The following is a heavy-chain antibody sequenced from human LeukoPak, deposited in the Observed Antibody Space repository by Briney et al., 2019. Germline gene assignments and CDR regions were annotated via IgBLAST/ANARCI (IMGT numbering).Heavy chain of an antibody. Sequence: GGSLRLSCAASGFSFSSYSMNWVRQAPGKGLEWVSIISRDSRTIVDADSVKGRFTISRDNTKNSLYLQMNSLRAEDTAVYYCARDKTDSGGWYGDYWGQGTLVTVSS. CDR3: ARDKTDSGGWYGDY. V-gene: IGHV3-21*01. CDR2: ISRDSRTI. J-gene: IGHJ4*02. CDR1: GFSFSSYS. D-gene: IGHD6-19*01.